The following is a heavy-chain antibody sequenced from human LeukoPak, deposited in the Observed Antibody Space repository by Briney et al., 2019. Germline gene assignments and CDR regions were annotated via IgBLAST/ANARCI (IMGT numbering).Heavy chain of an antibody. D-gene: IGHD2-2*01. CDR3: AKEGPASKPSALDY. V-gene: IGHV3-30*02. J-gene: IGHJ4*02. Sequence: PGGSLRLSCAASGFIFSDYGIHWVRQAPGKGLEWVAFIRFDGSSKYYTDSVKGRFTISRDNSRNTVYLQMNSLRVEDTAVYYCAKEGPASKPSALDYWGQGTLVTVS. CDR1: GFIFSDYG. CDR2: IRFDGSSK.